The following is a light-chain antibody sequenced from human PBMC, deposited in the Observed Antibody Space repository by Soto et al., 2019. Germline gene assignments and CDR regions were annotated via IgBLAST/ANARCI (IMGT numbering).Light chain of an antibody. Sequence: DIQMTQCPSSRSASVVXXVTIXCRASQSISSWLAGYQQKPETAPKXXRDAASSLQRVGPSRFNGSGSVTYFTLTSSNLHPEAFATYYCQHYDKVTITFGPGTRLEIK. CDR3: QHYDKVTIT. V-gene: IGKV1D-16*01. J-gene: IGKJ5*01. CDR2: AAS. CDR1: QSISSW.